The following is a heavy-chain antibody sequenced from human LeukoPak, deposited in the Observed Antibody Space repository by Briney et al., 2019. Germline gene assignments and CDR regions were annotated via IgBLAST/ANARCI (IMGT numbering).Heavy chain of an antibody. J-gene: IGHJ4*02. Sequence: SETLSLTCAVYGGSFSGYYWSWIRQPPGKGLEWIGEINHSGSTNYNPSLKSRVTISVDTSKNQLSLKLSSVTAADTAVYYCAREPKVDTAMVQGGYFDYWGQGTLVTVSS. CDR1: GGSFSGYY. V-gene: IGHV4-34*01. D-gene: IGHD5-18*01. CDR2: INHSGST. CDR3: AREPKVDTAMVQGGYFDY.